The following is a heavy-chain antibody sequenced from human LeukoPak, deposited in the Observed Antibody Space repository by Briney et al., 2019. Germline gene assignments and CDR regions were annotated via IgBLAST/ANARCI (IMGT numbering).Heavy chain of an antibody. CDR2: MWYDGSNK. CDR1: GFTFSRFG. V-gene: IGHV3-33*01. J-gene: IGHJ4*02. CDR3: ARDYYYDSSGYWDYYFDY. Sequence: PGRSLRLSCAASGFTFSRFGMHWVRQAPGKGLEWVEVMWYDGSNKYYADSVKGRFTISRDNSKNTLYLEMNSLRAEDTAVYYCARDYYYDSSGYWDYYFDYWGQGTLVSVSS. D-gene: IGHD3-22*01.